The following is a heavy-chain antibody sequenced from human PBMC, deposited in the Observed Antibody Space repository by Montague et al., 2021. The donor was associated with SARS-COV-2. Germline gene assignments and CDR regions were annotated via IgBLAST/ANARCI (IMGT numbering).Heavy chain of an antibody. D-gene: IGHD2-2*02. CDR1: GGSFSGYY. V-gene: IGHV4-34*01. CDR2: ISQSGNT. Sequence: SETLSLTCAVYGGSFSGYYWNWIRQPPGKGLEWIGEISQSGNTKYNPSLQSRVSISLDTSRNQFSLKVSSVTAADTAIYYCARLGDGIVPSPILGLGPYYSFYYMDVWGKGTTVTVSS. CDR3: ARLGDGIVPSPILGLGPYYSFYYMDV. J-gene: IGHJ6*03.